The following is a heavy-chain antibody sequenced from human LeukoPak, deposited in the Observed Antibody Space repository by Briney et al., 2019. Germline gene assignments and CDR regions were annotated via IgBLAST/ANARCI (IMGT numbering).Heavy chain of an antibody. J-gene: IGHJ4*02. CDR3: AKDSLADIDY. Sequence: GGSLRLSCAASGFIFRSFAMNWVREAPGEGVEGVSAMRGSWGSRYYADSVEGRFPISRDNWENTLYLQMNSLRAEDTAVYYCAKDSLADIDYWGQGTLVTVSS. CDR1: GFIFRSFA. V-gene: IGHV3-23*01. CDR2: MRGSWGSR. D-gene: IGHD3-16*01.